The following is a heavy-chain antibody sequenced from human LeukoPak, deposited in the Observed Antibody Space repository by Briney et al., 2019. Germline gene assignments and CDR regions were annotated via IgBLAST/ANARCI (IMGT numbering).Heavy chain of an antibody. D-gene: IGHD3-10*01. V-gene: IGHV3-23*01. CDR3: AKDHAYLVRGVIINYFDY. CDR2: ISGSGGST. CDR1: GFTVSSNY. J-gene: IGHJ4*02. Sequence: GGSLRLSCAASGFTVSSNYMSWVRQAPGKGLEWVSAISGSGGSTYYADSVKGRFTISRDNSKNTLYLQMNSLRAEDTAVYYCAKDHAYLVRGVIINYFDYWGQGTLVTVSS.